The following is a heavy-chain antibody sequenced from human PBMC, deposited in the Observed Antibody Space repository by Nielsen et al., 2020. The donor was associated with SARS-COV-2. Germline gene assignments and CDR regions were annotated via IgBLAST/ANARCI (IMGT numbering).Heavy chain of an antibody. J-gene: IGHJ4*02. CDR1: GGSVSSNNW. V-gene: IGHV4-4*02. CDR3: ARYSGTEYYLDY. D-gene: IGHD1-26*01. CDR2: IYHTGST. Sequence: SETLSLTCAVSGGSVSSNNWWIWVRQPPGKGLEWIGEIYHTGSTNYHPSLKSRVTISVDTSKNQFSLKVSSVTAADTAVYYCARYSGTEYYLDYWGQGTLVTVSS.